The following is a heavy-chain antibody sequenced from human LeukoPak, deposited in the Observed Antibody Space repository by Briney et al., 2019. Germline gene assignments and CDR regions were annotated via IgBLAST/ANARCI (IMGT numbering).Heavy chain of an antibody. CDR2: IYYSWST. V-gene: IGHV4-59*01. CDR1: GGSISSYY. Sequence: PSETLSLTRTVSGGSISSYYWSWIRQPPGKGLEWIGYIYYSWSTNYNPSLKSRVTISVDTSKNQFSLKLSSVTAADTAVYYCATRRDSYGYDLDAFDIWGQGTMVTVSS. CDR3: ATRRDSYGYDLDAFDI. D-gene: IGHD5-18*01. J-gene: IGHJ3*02.